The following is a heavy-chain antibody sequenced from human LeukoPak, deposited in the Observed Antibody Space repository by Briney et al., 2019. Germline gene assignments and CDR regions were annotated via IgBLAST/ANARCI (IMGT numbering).Heavy chain of an antibody. V-gene: IGHV3-23*01. CDR2: ISGPGGST. CDR1: GFTFGSYS. J-gene: IGHJ4*02. D-gene: IGHD3-3*01. Sequence: PGGSLRLSCVASGFTFGSYSMSWVRQAPGKGLEWVSAISGPGGSTYYADSVKGRFTISRDNSKNTLFLQINSLRAEDTAMYYCAKLIRDFWSGYSGDYWGQGTLVTVSS. CDR3: AKLIRDFWSGYSGDY.